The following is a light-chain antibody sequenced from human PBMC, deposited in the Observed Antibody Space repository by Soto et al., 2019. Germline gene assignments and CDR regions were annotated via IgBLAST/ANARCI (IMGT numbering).Light chain of an antibody. J-gene: IGKJ1*01. V-gene: IGKV1-6*01. Sequence: AIQMTQSPSSLSASIGDRVTITCRASQIITNNLGWYQQKPGKAPKLLIYDASTLHSGVPSRFSGSGSGRDFTLTISSLQPEDFATYYCLQEFNYPRTFGQGTKVEI. CDR2: DAS. CDR1: QIITNN. CDR3: LQEFNYPRT.